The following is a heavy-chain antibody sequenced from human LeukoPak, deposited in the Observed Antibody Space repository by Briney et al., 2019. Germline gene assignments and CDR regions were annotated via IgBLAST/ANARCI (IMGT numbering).Heavy chain of an antibody. V-gene: IGHV1-58*02. D-gene: IGHD3-22*01. CDR2: IVVGSGNT. J-gene: IGHJ5*02. Sequence: GTSVKVSCKASGFTFTSSAMQWVRQARGQRLEWIGWIVVGSGNTNYAQKFQERVTITRDMSTSTAYMELSSLRSEDTAVYYCDLGAYYYDSSGYYPWGQGTLVTVSS. CDR1: GFTFTSSA. CDR3: DLGAYYYDSSGYYP.